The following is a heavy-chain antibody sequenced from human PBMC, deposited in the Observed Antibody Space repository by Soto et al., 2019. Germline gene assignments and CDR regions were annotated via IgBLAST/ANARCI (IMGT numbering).Heavy chain of an antibody. V-gene: IGHV4-59*01. CDR1: GGSISSYY. D-gene: IGHD6-13*01. Sequence: QVQLQESGPGLVKPSETLSLTCTVSGGSISSYYWSWIRQPPGKGLEWIGYIYYSGSPNYNPSLKSRATISVDTSKNQFSLKLSSVPAADTAVYYCARDNIAAAGPWRRWFDPWGQGTLVTVSS. CDR3: ARDNIAAAGPWRRWFDP. J-gene: IGHJ5*02. CDR2: IYYSGSP.